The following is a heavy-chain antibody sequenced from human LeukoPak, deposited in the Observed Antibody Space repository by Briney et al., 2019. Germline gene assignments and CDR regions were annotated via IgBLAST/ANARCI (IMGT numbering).Heavy chain of an antibody. V-gene: IGHV3-7*01. CDR3: ARDSGYSSA. D-gene: IGHD6-19*01. Sequence: GGSLRLSCAASGFTFSNYWMSWVRQAPGKGLEWVANIKKDGSEKYYVDSVKGRFTISRDNAKNSMYLQMNSLRAEDTAVYYCARDSGYSSAWGQGTLVTVSS. CDR1: GFTFSNYW. J-gene: IGHJ5*02. CDR2: IKKDGSEK.